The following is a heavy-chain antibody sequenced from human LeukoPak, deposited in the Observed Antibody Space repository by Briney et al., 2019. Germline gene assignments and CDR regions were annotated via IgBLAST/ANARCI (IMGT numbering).Heavy chain of an antibody. CDR2: IYYSGST. V-gene: IGHV4-39*01. CDR3: ARSSIAARPYY. Sequence: SETLSLTCTVSGGSISSSSYYWGWIRQPPGKGLEWIGSIYYSGSTYYNPSLKSRVTISVDTSKNQFSLKLSSVTAADTAVYYCARSSIAARPYYWGQGTLVTVSS. D-gene: IGHD6-6*01. CDR1: GGSISSSSYY. J-gene: IGHJ4*02.